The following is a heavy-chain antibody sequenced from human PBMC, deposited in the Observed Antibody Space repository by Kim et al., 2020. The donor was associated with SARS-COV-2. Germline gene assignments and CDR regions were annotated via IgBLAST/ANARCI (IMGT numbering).Heavy chain of an antibody. Sequence: IIDYADSVKGRFTISRADAKTSLYLQMNSLRDEDTAVYYCARDLAYAFDIWGQGTMVTVSS. V-gene: IGHV3-48*02. J-gene: IGHJ3*02. CDR2: II. CDR3: ARDLAYAFDI. D-gene: IGHD5-12*01.